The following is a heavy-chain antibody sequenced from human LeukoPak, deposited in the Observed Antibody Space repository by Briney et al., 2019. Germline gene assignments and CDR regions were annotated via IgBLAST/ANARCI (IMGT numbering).Heavy chain of an antibody. CDR1: GDTLTVHC. CDR3: ARDFGELPLYYYYMDV. V-gene: IGHV1-2*02. CDR2: INPNSGGT. J-gene: IGHJ6*03. Sequence: GASVKVSCKASGDTLTVHCIHWVRQAPGQGLEWMGWINPNSGGTNYAQKFQGRVTMTRDTSISTAYMELSRLRSDDTAVYYCARDFGELPLYYYYMDVWGKGTTVTISS. D-gene: IGHD3-10*01.